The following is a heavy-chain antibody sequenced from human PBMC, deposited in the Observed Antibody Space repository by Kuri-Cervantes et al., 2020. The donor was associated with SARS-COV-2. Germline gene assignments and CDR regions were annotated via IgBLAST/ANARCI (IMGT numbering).Heavy chain of an antibody. Sequence: SQTLSLTCAISGDSVSSNSAAWNWIRQSPSRGLEWLGRTYYRSKWYNDYAVSVKSRITINPDTSKNQFSLQLSSVTAADTTVYYCASTGGSFFISGDYEDYYFDYWGQGTLVTVSS. CDR2: TYYRSKWYN. D-gene: IGHD4-17*01. CDR1: GDSVSSNSAA. V-gene: IGHV6-1*01. J-gene: IGHJ4*02. CDR3: ASTGGSFFISGDYEDYYFDY.